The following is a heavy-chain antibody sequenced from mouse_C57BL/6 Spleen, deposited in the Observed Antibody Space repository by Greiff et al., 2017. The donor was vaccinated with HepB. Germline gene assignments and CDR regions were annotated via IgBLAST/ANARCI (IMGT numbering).Heavy chain of an antibody. J-gene: IGHJ2*01. CDR2: IYPGDGDT. D-gene: IGHD1-1*01. CDR3: AREDYYGSRPFDY. CDR1: GYAFSSSW. V-gene: IGHV1-82*01. Sequence: QVQLQQSGPELVKPGASVKISCKASGYAFSSSWMNWVKQRPGKGLEWIGRIYPGDGDTNYNGKFKGKATLTADKSSSTAYMQLSSLRSEDSAVYFCAREDYYGSRPFDYWGQGTTLTVSS.